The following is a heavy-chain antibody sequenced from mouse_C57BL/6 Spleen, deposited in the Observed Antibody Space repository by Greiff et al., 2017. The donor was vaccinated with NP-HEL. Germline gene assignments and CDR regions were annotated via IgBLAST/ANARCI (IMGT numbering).Heavy chain of an antibody. CDR1: GFTFSSYA. Sequence: EVQGVESGEGLVKPGGSLKLSCAASGFTFSSYAMSWVRQTPEKRLEWVAYISSGGDYIYYADTVKGRFTISRDNARNTLYLQMSSLKSEDTAMYYWTRGDGSSYYGSFDVWGTGTTVTVSS. CDR2: ISSGGDYI. V-gene: IGHV5-9-1*02. CDR3: TRGDGSSYYGSFDV. D-gene: IGHD1-1*01. J-gene: IGHJ1*03.